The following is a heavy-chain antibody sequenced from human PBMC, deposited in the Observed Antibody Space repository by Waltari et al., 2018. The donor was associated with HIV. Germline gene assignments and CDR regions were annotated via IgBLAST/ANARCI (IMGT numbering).Heavy chain of an antibody. CDR2: IRSKAYGGTT. CDR3: LPDYDILTGYLAFDY. CDR1: GFTFGDYA. J-gene: IGHJ4*02. D-gene: IGHD3-9*01. Sequence: EVQWVESGGGLVQTGRSLRLSCTASGFTFGDYAMRWFRQAPGKELEWVSFIRSKAYGGTTEYAASVKGRFTISRDDSKSIAYLQMNSLKTEDTAVYYCLPDYDILTGYLAFDYWGQGTLVTVSS. V-gene: IGHV3-49*03.